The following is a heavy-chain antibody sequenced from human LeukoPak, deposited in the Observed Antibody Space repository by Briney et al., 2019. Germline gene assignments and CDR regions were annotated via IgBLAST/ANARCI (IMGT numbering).Heavy chain of an antibody. CDR1: GFTFSSYI. CDR2: ISSSSSYI. J-gene: IGHJ4*02. CDR3: AREVTGKAQLVSPCDY. V-gene: IGHV3-21*01. Sequence: GGSLRLSCAASGFTFSSYIMNWVRQAPGKGLEWVSSISSSSSYIYYADSVKGRFTISRDNAKKSLYLQMNSLRAEDTAVYYCAREVTGKAQLVSPCDYWGQGTLVTVSS. D-gene: IGHD6-13*01.